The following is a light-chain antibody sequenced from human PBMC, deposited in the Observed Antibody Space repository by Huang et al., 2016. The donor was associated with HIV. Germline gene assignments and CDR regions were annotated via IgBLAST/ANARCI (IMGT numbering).Light chain of an antibody. CDR2: DAS. CDR3: QQRYNWPRT. CDR1: QSVGNS. V-gene: IGKV3-11*01. J-gene: IGKJ2*01. Sequence: IVLTQSPATLSLSTGERATLSCGASQSVGNSLAWYQQKPGQAPRPLIYDASNRATGIPARFSGSGSGTDFSLTISSLKPEDFAVYDCQQRYNWPRTFGQGTRLEIK.